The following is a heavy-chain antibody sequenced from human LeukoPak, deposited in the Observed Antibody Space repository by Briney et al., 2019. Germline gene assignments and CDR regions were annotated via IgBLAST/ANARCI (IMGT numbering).Heavy chain of an antibody. J-gene: IGHJ6*03. V-gene: IGHV3-30*02. CDR1: GFTFSSYG. CDR2: IRYDGSNK. D-gene: IGHD3-10*01. CDR3: AKDPQLLWFGGVKYYMDV. Sequence: PGGSLRLSCAASGFTFSSYGMHWVRQAPGKGLEWVAFIRYDGSNKYYADSVKGRFTISRDNSKNTLYLQMNSLRAEDTAVYYCAKDPQLLWFGGVKYYMDVWGKGTTVTISS.